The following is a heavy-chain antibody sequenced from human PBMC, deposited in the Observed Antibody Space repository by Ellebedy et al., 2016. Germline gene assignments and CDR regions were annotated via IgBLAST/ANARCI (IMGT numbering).Heavy chain of an antibody. V-gene: IGHV3-21*06. CDR2: ISGGSTYK. D-gene: IGHD3-10*01. Sequence: GESLKISCAASGLTFSNFFMTWVRQAPGKGLEWVSTISGGSTYKYYADSVKGRFTISRDNSRNSMYLQMNSLRAEDRAVYYCARTVSPQIRGWENYYYFYGMDVWGQGTTVTVSS. CDR3: ARTVSPQIRGWENYYYFYGMDV. J-gene: IGHJ6*02. CDR1: GLTFSNFF.